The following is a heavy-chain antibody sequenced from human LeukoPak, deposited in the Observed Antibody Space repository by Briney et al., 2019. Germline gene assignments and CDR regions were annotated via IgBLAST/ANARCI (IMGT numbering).Heavy chain of an antibody. V-gene: IGHV3-23*01. CDR3: GKFVGSSSCCDGIDV. J-gene: IGHJ3*01. CDR2: ISASNTNT. D-gene: IGHD2-2*01. Sequence: PGGSLRLSCEASGFVFTNYGIIWVRQAPGEGLEWVSSISASNTNTYYADSVQGRFTISRDTSRSTVFLQMNRLRVEDSALYFCGKFVGSSSCCDGIDVWGQGTRVTVSS. CDR1: GFVFTNYG.